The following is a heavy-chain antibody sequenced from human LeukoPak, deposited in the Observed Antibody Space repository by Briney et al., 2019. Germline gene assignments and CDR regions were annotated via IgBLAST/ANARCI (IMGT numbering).Heavy chain of an antibody. CDR3: ARGLWGLLPDY. Sequence: SETLSLTCAVYGGSFSGYYWSWIRQPPGKGLEWIGEINHSGSTNYNPSLKSRVTISVDTSKNQFSLKLSPVTAADTAVYYCARGLWGLLPDYWGQGTLVTVSS. CDR2: INHSGST. D-gene: IGHD3-22*01. V-gene: IGHV4-34*01. J-gene: IGHJ4*02. CDR1: GGSFSGYY.